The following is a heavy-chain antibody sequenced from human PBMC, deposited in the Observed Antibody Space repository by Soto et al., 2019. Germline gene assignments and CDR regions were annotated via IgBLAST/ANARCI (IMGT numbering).Heavy chain of an antibody. CDR1: GYTFTNFY. CDR3: ARGLASGDY. CDR2: VNPNGGST. Sequence: QVQLVQSGPEVKEPGASVKISCKASGYTFTNFYIHWVRQAPGQGLEWMGIVNPNGGSTNYAQNLKCRITISRDTSTSTVYMDLSSLRSEDTAVYYCARGLASGDYWGQGTLVTVSS. D-gene: IGHD6-6*01. J-gene: IGHJ4*02. V-gene: IGHV1-46*03.